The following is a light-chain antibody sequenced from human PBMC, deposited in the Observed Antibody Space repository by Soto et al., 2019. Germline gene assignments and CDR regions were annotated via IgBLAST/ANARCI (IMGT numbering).Light chain of an antibody. CDR1: QSVSSTY. CDR3: QQYSGPGMYT. J-gene: IGKJ2*01. V-gene: IGKV3-20*01. Sequence: EIVLTRSPGTLSLSPGEGATLSCRASQSVSSTYLAWYQQKPGQAPRLLIYSASSRASGIPDRFSGSGSGTDFTLTINRLEPEDFAEYYCQQYSGPGMYTFGQGTKLEIK. CDR2: SAS.